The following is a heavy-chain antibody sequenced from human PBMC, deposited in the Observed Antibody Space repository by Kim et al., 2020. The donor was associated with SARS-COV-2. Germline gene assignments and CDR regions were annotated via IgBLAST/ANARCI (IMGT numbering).Heavy chain of an antibody. V-gene: IGHV4-34*01. Sequence: SETLSLTCAVYGGSFSGYYWSWIRQPPGKGLEWIGEINHSGSTNYNPSLKSRVTISVDTSKNQFSLKLSSVTAADTAVYYCAREARQNGTHGGWFDPWGQGTLGTVSS. CDR1: GGSFSGYY. CDR2: INHSGST. J-gene: IGHJ5*02. CDR3: AREARQNGTHGGWFDP. D-gene: IGHD3-16*01.